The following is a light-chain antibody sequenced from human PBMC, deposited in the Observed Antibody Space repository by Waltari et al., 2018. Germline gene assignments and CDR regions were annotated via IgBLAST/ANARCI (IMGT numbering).Light chain of an antibody. CDR3: QQHDGFPFT. CDR2: DAS. J-gene: IGKJ5*01. CDR1: QAISSC. V-gene: IGKV1-9*01. Sequence: DIQLTQSPSFLSASVGDRVTITCRASQAISSCLAWYQQKPGKAPKLLIYDASTLKTGVPSGFSGSGFGTDFTLTISSLQPEDVATYYCQQHDGFPFTFGHGTQVNIK.